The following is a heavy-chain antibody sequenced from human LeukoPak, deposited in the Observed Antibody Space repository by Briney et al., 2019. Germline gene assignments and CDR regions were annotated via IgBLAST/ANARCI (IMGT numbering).Heavy chain of an antibody. J-gene: IGHJ6*03. Sequence: PSETLSLTCAVYGGSFSGYYWSWIRQPPGKGLEWIGEINHSGSTNYNPSLKSQVTISVDTSKNQFSLKLSSVTAADTAVYYCARDRGYSYGYDYYYYMDVWGKGTTVTVSS. V-gene: IGHV4-34*01. CDR1: GGSFSGYY. D-gene: IGHD5-18*01. CDR3: ARDRGYSYGYDYYYYMDV. CDR2: INHSGST.